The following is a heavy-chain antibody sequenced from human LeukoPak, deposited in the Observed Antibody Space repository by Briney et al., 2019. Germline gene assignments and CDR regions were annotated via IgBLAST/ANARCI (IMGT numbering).Heavy chain of an antibody. Sequence: ASVKVSCKASGYTFTSYAMNWVRQAPGQGLEWMGWINTNTGNPTYAQGFTGRFVFSLDTSVSTAYLQISSLKAEDTAVYYCARDQRITMVRGVPGYWGQGTLVTVSS. D-gene: IGHD3-10*01. J-gene: IGHJ4*02. CDR3: ARDQRITMVRGVPGY. CDR2: INTNTGNP. V-gene: IGHV7-4-1*02. CDR1: GYTFTSYA.